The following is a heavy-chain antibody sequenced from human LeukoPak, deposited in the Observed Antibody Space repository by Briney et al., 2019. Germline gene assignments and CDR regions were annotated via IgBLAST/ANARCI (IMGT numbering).Heavy chain of an antibody. CDR1: GFTFSNYW. CDR2: IYSDESTT. CDR3: ANHMVRGVISY. Sequence: PGGSLRLAYAASGFTFSNYWMHWVRQAPGEGLVWVSRIYSDESTTSYADSVKGRFTISRDNAKNTLYLQMNSLRAEDTAVYYCANHMVRGVISYWGQGTLVTVSS. D-gene: IGHD3-10*01. J-gene: IGHJ4*02. V-gene: IGHV3-74*01.